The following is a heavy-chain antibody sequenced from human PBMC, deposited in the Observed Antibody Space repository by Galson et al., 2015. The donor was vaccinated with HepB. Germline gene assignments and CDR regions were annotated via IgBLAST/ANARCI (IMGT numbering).Heavy chain of an antibody. V-gene: IGHV3-30*03. CDR2: ISYDGSNK. CDR1: GFTFSSYG. J-gene: IGHJ5*02. Sequence: SLRLSCAASGFTFSSYGMHWVRQAPGKGLEWVAVISYDGSNKYYADSVKGRFTISRDNSKNTLYLQMNSLRAEDTAVYYCARVEKWELLSPDGWFDPWGQGTLVTVSS. D-gene: IGHD1-26*01. CDR3: ARVEKWELLSPDGWFDP.